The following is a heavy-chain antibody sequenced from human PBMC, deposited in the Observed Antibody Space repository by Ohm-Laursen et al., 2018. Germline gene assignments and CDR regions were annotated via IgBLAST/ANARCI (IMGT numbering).Heavy chain of an antibody. D-gene: IGHD3-3*01. V-gene: IGHV4-39*01. J-gene: IGHJ3*01. CDR1: GGSISSSSYC. CDR3: ARAFWNGYNDAFDV. CDR2: IYYSGST. Sequence: SETLSLTCSVSGGSISSSSYCWGWIRQPPGKGLEWIGNIYYSGSTYYNPSLRSRVSISIHTSQNHFSLKLSSVTATDTAVYYCARAFWNGYNDAFDVWGQGTMVTVSS.